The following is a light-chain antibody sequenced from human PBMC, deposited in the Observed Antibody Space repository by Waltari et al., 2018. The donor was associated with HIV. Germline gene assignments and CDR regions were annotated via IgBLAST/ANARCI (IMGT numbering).Light chain of an antibody. CDR1: NDDVGGYNL. CDR3: SSYTRSISVA. Sequence: QSALTQPASVSGSPGQSITITCTGTNDDVGGYNLVSWYQYHSGAAPKLIIFADRARPSGVSSRFSASKSGNTATLTITGLLPDDEADYYCSSYTRSISVAFGGGTRVTV. CDR2: ADR. V-gene: IGLV2-14*01. J-gene: IGLJ2*01.